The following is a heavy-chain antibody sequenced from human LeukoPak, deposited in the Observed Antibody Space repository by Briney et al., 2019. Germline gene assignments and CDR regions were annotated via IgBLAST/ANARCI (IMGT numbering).Heavy chain of an antibody. V-gene: IGHV3-30*18. D-gene: IGHD5-24*01. CDR1: GFTFSSYS. CDR3: AKAWGMATITQGPFDY. Sequence: GGSLRLSCAASGFTFSSYSMNWVRQAPGKGLEWVAVISYDGSNKYYADSVKGRFTISRDNSKNTLYLQMNSLRAEDTAVYYCAKAWGMATITQGPFDYWGQGTLVTVSS. CDR2: ISYDGSNK. J-gene: IGHJ4*02.